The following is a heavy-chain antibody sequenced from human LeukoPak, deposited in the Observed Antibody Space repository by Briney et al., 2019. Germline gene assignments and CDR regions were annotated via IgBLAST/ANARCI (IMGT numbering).Heavy chain of an antibody. J-gene: IGHJ4*02. D-gene: IGHD6-19*01. CDR3: ARHSPQPDYSSGQFDY. Sequence: SSETLSLTCTVSGGSISSGSYYWSWIRQHPGKGLEWIGYIYYSGSTNYNPSLKSRVTISVDTSKNQFSLKLSSVTAADTAVYYCARHSPQPDYSSGQFDYWGQGTLVTVSS. CDR1: GGSISSGSYY. CDR2: IYYSGST. V-gene: IGHV4-61*01.